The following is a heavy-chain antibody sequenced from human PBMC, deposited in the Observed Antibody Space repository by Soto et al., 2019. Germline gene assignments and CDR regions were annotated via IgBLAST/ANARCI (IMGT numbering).Heavy chain of an antibody. CDR3: AGAAGIGEGAADY. Sequence: PGGSLRLSCAASGFTFSSYGMRWVRQAPGKGLEWVAVIWYDGSNKYYADSVKGRFTISRDNSKNTLYLQMNSLRAEDTAVYYCAGAAGIGEGAADYWGQGTLVTVSS. CDR2: IWYDGSNK. CDR1: GFTFSSYG. V-gene: IGHV3-33*01. J-gene: IGHJ4*02. D-gene: IGHD3-10*01.